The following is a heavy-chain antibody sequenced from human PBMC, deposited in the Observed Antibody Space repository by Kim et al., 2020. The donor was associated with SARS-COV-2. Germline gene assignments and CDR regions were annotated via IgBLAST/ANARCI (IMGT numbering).Heavy chain of an antibody. V-gene: IGHV1-18*01. CDR3: ARARSEVAAAGNTAMYYYYYGMDV. Sequence: ASVKVSCKASGYTFTSYGISWVRQAPGQGLEWMGWISAYNGNTNYAQKLQGRVTMTTDTSTSTAYMELRSLRSDDTAVYYCARARSEVAAAGNTAMYYYYYGMDVGGQGTTVTVSS. D-gene: IGHD6-13*01. CDR2: ISAYNGNT. J-gene: IGHJ6*02. CDR1: GYTFTSYG.